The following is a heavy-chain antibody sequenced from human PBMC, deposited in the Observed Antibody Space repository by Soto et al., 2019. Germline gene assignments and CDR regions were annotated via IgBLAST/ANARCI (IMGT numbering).Heavy chain of an antibody. D-gene: IGHD5-18*01. CDR1: GGSVKSDNYY. V-gene: IGHV4-61*01. Sequence: PSETLSLTCTVSGGSVKSDNYYWNWIRQSPGKGLEWIGSIYSSGSTNYNPSLKSRVTISVDTSKNQFSLRLRSVTAADTAVYYCARDSEISRYGYITDCWGLGILVTVSS. CDR3: ARDSEISRYGYITDC. CDR2: IYSSGST. J-gene: IGHJ4*02.